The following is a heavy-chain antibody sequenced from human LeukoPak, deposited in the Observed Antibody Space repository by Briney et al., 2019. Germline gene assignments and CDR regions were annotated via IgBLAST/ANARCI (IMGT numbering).Heavy chain of an antibody. V-gene: IGHV3-48*01. Sequence: GGSLRLSCAASGFTFSSYSMNWVRQAPGKGLEWVSYISSSSSTTYYADSVKGRFTISRDNAKNSLYLQMNSLRAEDAAVYYCARAVEMATIPPYFDYWGQGTLVTVSS. J-gene: IGHJ4*02. CDR3: ARAVEMATIPPYFDY. D-gene: IGHD5-24*01. CDR1: GFTFSSYS. CDR2: ISSSSSTT.